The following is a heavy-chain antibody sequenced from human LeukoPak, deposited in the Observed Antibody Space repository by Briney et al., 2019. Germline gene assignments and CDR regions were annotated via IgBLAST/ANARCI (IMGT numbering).Heavy chain of an antibody. CDR1: GFTFSSFA. Sequence: GGSLTLTCETSGFTFSSFAATWDRQAQSKGRGCVSSITGSHGPTYNTDSVKGRFTISRDNSQITLYLQMNSRRAEDTAVYYCTKDPNGDYVGAFDPWGQGTLVTVSS. CDR2: ITGSHGPT. CDR3: TKDPNGDYVGAFDP. D-gene: IGHD4-17*01. V-gene: IGHV3-23*01. J-gene: IGHJ5*02.